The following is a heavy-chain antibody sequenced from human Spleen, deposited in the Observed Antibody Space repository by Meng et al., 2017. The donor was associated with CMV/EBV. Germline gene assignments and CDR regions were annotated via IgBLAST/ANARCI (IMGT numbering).Heavy chain of an antibody. D-gene: IGHD2-2*01. CDR3: AKRYCSSTSCLRIAFDI. Sequence: ASVKVSCKASGYTFTSYAISWVRQAPGQGLEWMGWISAYNGNTDYAEKLQGRVTMTTDTSTTTAFMELRSLRSDDTAVYYCAKRYCSSTSCLRIAFDIWGQGTMVTVSS. J-gene: IGHJ3*02. CDR1: GYTFTSYA. CDR2: ISAYNGNT. V-gene: IGHV1-18*01.